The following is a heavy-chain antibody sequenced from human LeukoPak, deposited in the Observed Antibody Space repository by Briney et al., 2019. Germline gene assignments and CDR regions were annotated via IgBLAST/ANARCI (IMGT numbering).Heavy chain of an antibody. Sequence: PGGSLRLSCAASGFTVSSNHMSWVRQAPRKGLEWVSVLYSGGSTYYADSVKGRFTISRDNSKNTLYLQMNSLRAEDTAVYYCARDRVPSSSWWEDYYYGMDVWDQGTTVTVSS. CDR1: GFTVSSNH. V-gene: IGHV3-53*01. CDR2: LYSGGST. J-gene: IGHJ6*02. CDR3: ARDRVPSSSWWEDYYYGMDV. D-gene: IGHD6-13*01.